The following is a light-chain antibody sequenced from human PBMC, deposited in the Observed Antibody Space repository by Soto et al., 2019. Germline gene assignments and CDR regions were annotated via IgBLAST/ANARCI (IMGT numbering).Light chain of an antibody. Sequence: DIQMTQSPSSLSASVGDRVTITCQASQDISNYLNWYQQKPGKAPKLLIYDASNLETGVPSRFSGSGSGTDFTFTISSLQPEDIATYYCQQYDNLWTFGQGTRWIS. J-gene: IGKJ1*01. CDR3: QQYDNLWT. V-gene: IGKV1-33*01. CDR1: QDISNY. CDR2: DAS.